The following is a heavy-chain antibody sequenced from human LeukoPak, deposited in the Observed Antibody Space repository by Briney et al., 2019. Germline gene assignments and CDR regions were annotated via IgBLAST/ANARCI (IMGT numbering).Heavy chain of an antibody. V-gene: IGHV3-11*04. CDR3: ARFNYDSSVPDAFDI. J-gene: IGHJ3*02. D-gene: IGHD3-22*01. Sequence: GGSLRLSCAASGFTFSDYYMSWIRQAPGKGLEWVSYISSSVSTIYYADSVKGRFTISRDNAKNSLYLQMNSLRAEGTAVYYCARFNYDSSVPDAFDIWGQGTMVTVSS. CDR2: ISSSVSTI. CDR1: GFTFSDYY.